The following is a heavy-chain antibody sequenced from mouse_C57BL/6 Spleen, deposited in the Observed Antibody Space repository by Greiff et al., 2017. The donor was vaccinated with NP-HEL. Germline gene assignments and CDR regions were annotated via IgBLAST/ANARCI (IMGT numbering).Heavy chain of an antibody. CDR3: ARQHDGYYTAY. CDR2: INPNNGGT. D-gene: IGHD2-3*01. CDR1: GYTFTDYY. J-gene: IGHJ3*01. Sequence: EVQLQQSGPELVKPGASVKISCKASGYTFTDYYMNWVKQSHGKSLEWIGDINPNNGGTSYNQKFKGKATLTVDKSSSTAYMELRSLTSEDSAVYYCARQHDGYYTAYWGQGTLVTVSA. V-gene: IGHV1-26*01.